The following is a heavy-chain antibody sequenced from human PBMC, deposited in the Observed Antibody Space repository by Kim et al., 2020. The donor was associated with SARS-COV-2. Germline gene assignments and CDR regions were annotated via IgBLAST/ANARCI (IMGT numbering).Heavy chain of an antibody. D-gene: IGHD1-26*01. Sequence: ADSAKGRSTISRDNAKNTLYLQMNSLRAEGTAVYNSAIGAYGMDVWGQGTTVTVSS. J-gene: IGHJ6*02. CDR3: AIGAYGMDV. V-gene: IGHV3-23*01.